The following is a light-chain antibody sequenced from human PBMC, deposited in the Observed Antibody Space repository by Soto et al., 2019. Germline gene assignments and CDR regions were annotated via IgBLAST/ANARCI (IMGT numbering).Light chain of an antibody. Sequence: QPVLTQPASVSGSPGQSITISCTGSSSDIGDYKYVSWYKQHPGKAPKLMIYDVSNRPSGVSSRFSGSKSGNTASLPISGLQAEDAADYYCSSYTRTNLVIFGGGTKVTAL. V-gene: IGLV2-14*01. CDR1: SSDIGDYKY. J-gene: IGLJ2*01. CDR3: SSYTRTNLVI. CDR2: DVS.